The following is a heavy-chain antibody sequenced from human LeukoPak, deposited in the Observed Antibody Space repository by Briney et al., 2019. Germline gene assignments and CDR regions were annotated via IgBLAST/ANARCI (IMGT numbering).Heavy chain of an antibody. D-gene: IGHD3-3*01. CDR1: GGSFSGYY. V-gene: IGHV4-34*01. Sequence: SETLSLTCAVYGGSFSGYYWSWIRQPPGKGLEGSGEINHSGSTNYNPSLKSRVTISVDTSKNPFYLKMRSVPAADTAVYYCARGNPANSDFWSGYPPPQGMDVWGPGTTVTVSS. J-gene: IGHJ6*02. CDR3: ARGNPANSDFWSGYPPPQGMDV. CDR2: INHSGST.